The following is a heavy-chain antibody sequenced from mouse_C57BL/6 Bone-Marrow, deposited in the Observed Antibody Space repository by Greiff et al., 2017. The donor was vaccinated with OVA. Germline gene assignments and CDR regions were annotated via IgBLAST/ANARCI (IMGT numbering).Heavy chain of an antibody. J-gene: IGHJ2*01. D-gene: IGHD1-1*01. V-gene: IGHV1-82*01. CDR1: GYAFSSSW. CDR3: ARPYYGSSYNFDY. CDR2: IYPGDGDT. Sequence: QVQLQQSGPELVKPGASVKISCKASGYAFSSSWMNWVKQRPGKGLEWIGRIYPGDGDTNYNGKFKGKATLTADKSSSTAYMQLSSLTSEDSAVYFCARPYYGSSYNFDYWGQGTTLTVSS.